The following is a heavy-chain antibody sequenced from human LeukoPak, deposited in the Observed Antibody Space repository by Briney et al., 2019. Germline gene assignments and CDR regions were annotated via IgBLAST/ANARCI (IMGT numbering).Heavy chain of an antibody. CDR1: GFTFSSYA. V-gene: IGHV3-30-3*01. Sequence: PGGSLRLSCAASGFTFSSYAMHWVRQAPGKGLEWVAVISYDGSNKYYADSVKGRFTISRDNSKNTLYLQMNSLRAEDTAVYYCARGDWVAAAGIVYWGQGTLVTVSS. D-gene: IGHD6-13*01. CDR3: ARGDWVAAAGIVY. CDR2: ISYDGSNK. J-gene: IGHJ4*02.